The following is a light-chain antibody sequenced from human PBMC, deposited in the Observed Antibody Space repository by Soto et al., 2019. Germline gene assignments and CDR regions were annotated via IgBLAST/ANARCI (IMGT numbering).Light chain of an antibody. J-gene: IGKJ1*01. CDR1: QTISSW. Sequence: DIQMTQSPSTRSVSVGYIVTITCRSSQTISSWLAWYQQKPGKAPKLLIYKASTLKSGVPSRFSGSGSGTEFTLTISSLQPDHFETYYCQHYNSYSEAFGQGTKVDIK. CDR2: KAS. V-gene: IGKV1-5*03. CDR3: QHYNSYSEA.